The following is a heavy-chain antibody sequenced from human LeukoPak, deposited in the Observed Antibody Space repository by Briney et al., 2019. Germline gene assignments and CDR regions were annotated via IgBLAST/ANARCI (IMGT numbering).Heavy chain of an antibody. J-gene: IGHJ6*02. D-gene: IGHD2-2*01. Sequence: SETPSLTCTVSGGSISSYYWSWIRQPPGKGLEWIGYIYYSGSTNYNPSLKSRVTISVDTSKNQFSLKLSSVTAADTAVYYCARGGIVVPAAPRAYYYGMDVWGQGTTVTVSS. CDR2: IYYSGST. CDR3: ARGGIVVPAAPRAYYYGMDV. CDR1: GGSISSYY. V-gene: IGHV4-59*01.